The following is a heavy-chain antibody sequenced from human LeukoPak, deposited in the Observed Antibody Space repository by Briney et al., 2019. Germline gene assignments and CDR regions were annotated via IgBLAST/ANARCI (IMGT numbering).Heavy chain of an antibody. CDR3: AGASGSYGEGFDY. J-gene: IGHJ4*02. CDR1: GYTFTSYD. D-gene: IGHD1-26*01. V-gene: IGHV1-46*03. Sequence: ASVKVSCKASGYTFTSYDMHWVRQAPGQGLEWMGIINPSGGSTSYAQKFQGRVTMTRDTSTSTVYMELSSLRSEDTAVYYCAGASGSYGEGFDYWGQGTLVTVSS. CDR2: INPSGGST.